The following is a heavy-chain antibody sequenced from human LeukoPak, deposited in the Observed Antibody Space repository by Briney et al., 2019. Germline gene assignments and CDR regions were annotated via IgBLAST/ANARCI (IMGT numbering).Heavy chain of an antibody. CDR1: GGSISSGGYY. J-gene: IGHJ5*02. V-gene: IGHV4-31*03. CDR3: ARGGYGDPRGNWFDP. CDR2: IYYSGST. Sequence: SQTLSLTCTVSGGSISSGGYYWSWIRQHPGKGLEWIGYIYYSGSTYYNPSLKSRVTISVDTSKNQFSLKLSPVTAADTAVYYCARGGYGDPRGNWFDPWGQGTLVTVSS. D-gene: IGHD4-17*01.